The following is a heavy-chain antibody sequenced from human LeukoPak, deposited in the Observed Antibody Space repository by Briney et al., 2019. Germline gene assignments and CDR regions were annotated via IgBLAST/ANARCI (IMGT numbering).Heavy chain of an antibody. Sequence: PGGSLRLSCAASGFTFDDYGMSWVRQAPGKGLEWVSGINWNGGSTGYADSVKGRFTISRDNAKNSLYLQMNSLRVEDTAVYYCAKDRCSNGIGCYYYYMEVWGKGTTVTISS. V-gene: IGHV3-20*04. CDR1: GFTFDDYG. D-gene: IGHD2-8*01. J-gene: IGHJ6*03. CDR3: AKDRCSNGIGCYYYYMEV. CDR2: INWNGGST.